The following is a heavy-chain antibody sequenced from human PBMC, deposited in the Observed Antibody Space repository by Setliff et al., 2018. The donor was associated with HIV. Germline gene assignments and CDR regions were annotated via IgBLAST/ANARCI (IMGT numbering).Heavy chain of an antibody. D-gene: IGHD5-18*01. Sequence: GGSLRLSCAASGFTFSIYSMNWVRQAPGKGLEWVSSISSSSSYIYYADSVKGRFTISRDNAKNSLYLQMNSLRAEDTAVYYCGSDGYSYGYDAFDIWGQGTMVTVSS. V-gene: IGHV3-21*01. CDR2: ISSSSSYI. J-gene: IGHJ3*02. CDR3: GSDGYSYGYDAFDI. CDR1: GFTFSIYS.